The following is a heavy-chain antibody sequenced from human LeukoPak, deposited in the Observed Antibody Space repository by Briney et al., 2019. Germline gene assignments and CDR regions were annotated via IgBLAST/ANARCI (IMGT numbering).Heavy chain of an antibody. Sequence: SETLSLTCTVSGGSISSSSYYWGWIRQPPGKGLEWIGSIYYSGSTYYNPSLKSRVTISVDTSKNQFSLKLSTVTAADTAVYYCASQRLLWFGVFDYWGQGTLVTVSS. V-gene: IGHV4-39*01. D-gene: IGHD3-10*01. CDR3: ASQRLLWFGVFDY. CDR1: GGSISSSSYY. J-gene: IGHJ4*02. CDR2: IYYSGST.